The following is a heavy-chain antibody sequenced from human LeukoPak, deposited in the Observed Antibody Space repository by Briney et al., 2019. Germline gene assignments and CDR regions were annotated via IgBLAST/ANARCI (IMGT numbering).Heavy chain of an antibody. V-gene: IGHV1-2*06. D-gene: IGHD1-26*01. CDR2: INPNNGGT. Sequence: ASVKVSCKASGYTFTGYYMHWERQAPGQGLEWMGRINPNNGGTNYAQKFQGRVTMTGDTSISTAYMELSSLRSDDTAVYYCTRESGSHHGNDYWGQGTLVTVSS. J-gene: IGHJ4*02. CDR1: GYTFTGYY. CDR3: TRESGSHHGNDY.